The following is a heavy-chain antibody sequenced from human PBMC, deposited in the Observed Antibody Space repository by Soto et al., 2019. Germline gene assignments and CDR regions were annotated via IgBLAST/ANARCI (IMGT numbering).Heavy chain of an antibody. D-gene: IGHD2-2*01. Sequence: QVQLVQSGAEVQKPGSSVKVSCKASGGTFSSYAISWVRQAPGHGLEWMGGIIPISGTANYAQKFQGRVTITADESTSTAYMELSSLRSEDTAVYYCARSQGSSTSLEIYYYYYYGMDVWGQGTTVTVSS. CDR1: GGTFSSYA. CDR3: ARSQGSSTSLEIYYYYYYGMDV. J-gene: IGHJ6*02. CDR2: IIPISGTA. V-gene: IGHV1-69*01.